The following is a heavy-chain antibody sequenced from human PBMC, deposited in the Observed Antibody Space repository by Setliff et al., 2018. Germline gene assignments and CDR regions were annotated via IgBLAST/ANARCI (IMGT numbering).Heavy chain of an antibody. CDR2: IRHDGSNE. Sequence: GGSLRLSCAASGLSFSRYAMYWVRQAPGKGLEWVALIRHDGSNEYYADSVKGRFTVSRDNRKNTLYLQMNSLRPDDTAVFYCATALGYCSGNSCFQTDYWGQGTSVTVSS. V-gene: IGHV3-30*02. D-gene: IGHD2-15*01. J-gene: IGHJ4*02. CDR3: ATALGYCSGNSCFQTDY. CDR1: GLSFSRYA.